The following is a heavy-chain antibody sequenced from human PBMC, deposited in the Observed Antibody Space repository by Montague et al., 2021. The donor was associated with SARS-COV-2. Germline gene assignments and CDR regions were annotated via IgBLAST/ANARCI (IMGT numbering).Heavy chain of an antibody. J-gene: IGHJ5*02. CDR3: ARSTATFGASHNWFAP. CDR2: MYYNRTT. V-gene: IGHV4-39*01. CDR1: VASNRGDDQY. Sequence: SETLSLTCSGLVASNRGDDQYCTRLNQSHMRRLYCVWCMYYNRTTYYNPSLKSRVTISVDTSKNQFSLRLSSVTATDTSVYYCARSTATFGASHNWFAPWGQGTLVIVSS. D-gene: IGHD3-10*01.